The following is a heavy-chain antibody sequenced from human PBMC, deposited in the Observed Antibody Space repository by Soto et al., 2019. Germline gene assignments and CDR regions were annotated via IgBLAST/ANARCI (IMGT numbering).Heavy chain of an antibody. J-gene: IGHJ6*02. V-gene: IGHV3-21*01. CDR1: GFTFSSYS. Sequence: EVQLVESGGGLVKPGGSLRLSCAASGFTFSSYSMNWVRQAPGKGLEWVSSISSSSSYIYYADSVKGRFTISRDNAKNSLYLQMNSLRAEDTAVYYCARDRADCSSTSCSIYYYGMDVWGQGTTVTVSS. D-gene: IGHD2-2*01. CDR3: ARDRADCSSTSCSIYYYGMDV. CDR2: ISSSSSYI.